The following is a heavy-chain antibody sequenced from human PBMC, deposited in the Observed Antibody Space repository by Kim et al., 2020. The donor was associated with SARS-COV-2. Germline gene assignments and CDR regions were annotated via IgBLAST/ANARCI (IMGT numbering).Heavy chain of an antibody. V-gene: IGHV5-51*01. Sequence: GESLKIPCKASGYTFTNYWIGWVRQMPGKGLEWMGIIYPGDSDSRYSPSFQGQVTISADKSISTAYLQWSGLKASDTAMYYCARSTYGSGSFLVPWGQGTLVTVSS. CDR2: IYPGDSDS. D-gene: IGHD3-10*01. CDR3: ARSTYGSGSFLVP. J-gene: IGHJ5*02. CDR1: GYTFTNYW.